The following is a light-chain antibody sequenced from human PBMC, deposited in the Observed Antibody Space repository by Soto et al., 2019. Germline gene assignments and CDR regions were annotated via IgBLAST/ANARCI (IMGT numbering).Light chain of an antibody. CDR1: QSVSSSY. Sequence: EIVLTQSPGTLSLSPGERATLSCRASQSVSSSYLAWYQQKPGLAPRLVIFDSSTRATGIPDRFSGSGSGTDFTLTISRLEPEDFAVYYCQQYGSIPWTFGQGTKVDIK. CDR2: DSS. V-gene: IGKV3D-20*01. J-gene: IGKJ1*01. CDR3: QQYGSIPWT.